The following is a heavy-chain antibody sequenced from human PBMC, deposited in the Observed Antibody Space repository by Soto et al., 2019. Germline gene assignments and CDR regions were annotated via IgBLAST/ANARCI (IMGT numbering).Heavy chain of an antibody. CDR3: ARDREIFGVVTDFDY. J-gene: IGHJ4*02. Sequence: GGSLRLSCAASGFTFSSYSMNWVRQAPGKGLEWVSSISSSSSYIYYADSVKGRFTISRDNAKNSLYLQMNSLRAEDTAVYYCARDREIFGVVTDFDYWGQGTLVTVSS. V-gene: IGHV3-21*01. D-gene: IGHD3-3*01. CDR1: GFTFSSYS. CDR2: ISSSSSYI.